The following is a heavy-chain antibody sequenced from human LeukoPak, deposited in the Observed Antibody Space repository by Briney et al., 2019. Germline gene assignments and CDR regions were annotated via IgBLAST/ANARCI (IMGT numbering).Heavy chain of an antibody. Sequence: GGSLRLSCTASGFPFSDYSMNWVRQAPGKGLEWISYIGISSGNTKYADSVKGRFTISADNARNSLYLQRNSLRVEDTAVYYCARDHNYAFDNWGQGTLVSVSS. V-gene: IGHV3-48*04. D-gene: IGHD1-1*01. CDR1: GFPFSDYS. J-gene: IGHJ4*02. CDR3: ARDHNYAFDN. CDR2: IGISSGNT.